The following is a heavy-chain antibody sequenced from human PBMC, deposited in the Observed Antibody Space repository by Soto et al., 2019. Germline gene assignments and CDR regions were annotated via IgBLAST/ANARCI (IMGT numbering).Heavy chain of an antibody. CDR1: GYTFTSYG. V-gene: IGHV1-18*01. CDR2: ISAYNGNT. CDR3: AREGIKRQLNVKGASPFDY. Sequence: QVQLVQSGAEVKKPGASVKVSCKASGYTFTSYGISWVRQAPGQGLEWMGWISAYNGNTNYAQKLQGRVTMTTDTSTSTAYMELRSLRSDDTAVYYYAREGIKRQLNVKGASPFDYWGQGTLVTVSS. D-gene: IGHD1-26*01. J-gene: IGHJ4*02.